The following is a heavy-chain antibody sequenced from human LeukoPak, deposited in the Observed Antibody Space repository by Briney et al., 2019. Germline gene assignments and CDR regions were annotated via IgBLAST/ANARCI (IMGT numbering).Heavy chain of an antibody. V-gene: IGHV3-30-3*01. D-gene: IGHD2-2*01. CDR3: ARGPPGVSTAMWDHYYYYGMDV. CDR1: GFTFSSYA. J-gene: IGHJ6*02. Sequence: GGSLRLSCAASGFTFSSYAMHWVRQAPGKGLEWVAVISYDGSNKYYADSVKGRFTISRDNSKNTLYLQMNSLRAEDTAVYYCARGPPGVSTAMWDHYYYYGMDVWGQGTTVTVSS. CDR2: ISYDGSNK.